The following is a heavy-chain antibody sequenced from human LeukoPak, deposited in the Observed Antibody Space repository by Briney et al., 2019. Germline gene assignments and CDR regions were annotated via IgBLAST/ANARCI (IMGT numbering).Heavy chain of an antibody. CDR1: GYTFTSYG. CDR3: ARKWIWAEYSSGRTYYYYYMDV. Sequence: ASVKVSCKASGYTFTSYGISWVRQAPGQGLEWMGWISAYNGNTNYAQKLQGRVTMTTDTSTSTAYMELRSLRSDDTAVYYCARKWIWAEYSSGRTYYYYYMDVWGKGTTVTISS. CDR2: ISAYNGNT. J-gene: IGHJ6*03. V-gene: IGHV1-18*01. D-gene: IGHD6-19*01.